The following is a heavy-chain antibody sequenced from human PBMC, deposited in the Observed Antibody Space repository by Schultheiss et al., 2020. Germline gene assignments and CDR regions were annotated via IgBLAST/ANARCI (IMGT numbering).Heavy chain of an antibody. J-gene: IGHJ4*02. Sequence: GESLKISCAASGFTFSSYAMHWVRQAPGKGLEWVAVISYDGSNKYYADSVKGRFTISRDNSKNTLYLQMNSLRAEDTAVYYCASDNVDIVATMDYWGQGTLVNVYS. CDR3: ASDNVDIVATMDY. D-gene: IGHD5-12*01. CDR1: GFTFSSYA. V-gene: IGHV3-30*04. CDR2: ISYDGSNK.